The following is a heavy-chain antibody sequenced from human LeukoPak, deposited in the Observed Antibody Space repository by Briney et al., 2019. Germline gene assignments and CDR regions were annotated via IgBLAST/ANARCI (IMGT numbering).Heavy chain of an antibody. J-gene: IGHJ2*01. CDR3: ASSTSLYWYFDL. CDR2: INHSGST. Sequence: PSETLSLTCAVYGGSFSGYYWSWIRQPPGKGLEWIGEINHSGSTNYNPSLKSRVTISVDTSKNQFSLELSSVTAADTAVYYCASSTSLYWYFDLWGRGTLVTVSS. CDR1: GGSFSGYY. D-gene: IGHD5/OR15-5a*01. V-gene: IGHV4-34*01.